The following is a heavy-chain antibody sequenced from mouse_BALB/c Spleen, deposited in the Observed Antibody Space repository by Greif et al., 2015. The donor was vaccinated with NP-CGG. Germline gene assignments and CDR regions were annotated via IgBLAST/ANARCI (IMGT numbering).Heavy chain of an antibody. Sequence: EVQRVESGGGLVQPGGSRKLSCAASGFTFSRFGMHWVRQAPEKGLEWVAYISSGSSTIYYADTVKGRFTISRDNPKNTLFLQMTSLRSEDTAMYYCARSFITTANMDYWGQGTSVTVSS. CDR2: ISSGSSTI. V-gene: IGHV5-17*02. CDR3: ARSFITTANMDY. CDR1: GFTFSRFG. D-gene: IGHD1-1*01. J-gene: IGHJ4*01.